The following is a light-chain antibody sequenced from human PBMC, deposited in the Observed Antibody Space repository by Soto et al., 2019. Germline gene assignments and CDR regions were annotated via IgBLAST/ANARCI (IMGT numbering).Light chain of an antibody. V-gene: IGKV3-15*01. Sequence: EIVMTQSPATLSVSPGERVTLSCRASQSVSSSLAWYQQTPGQAPRLLIYGASTRATGIPARFSGSGSGTEFPLTISSLLSEDFAVYYCQQYNNWPPFTFGPGTKVDIK. CDR1: QSVSSS. J-gene: IGKJ3*01. CDR3: QQYNNWPPFT. CDR2: GAS.